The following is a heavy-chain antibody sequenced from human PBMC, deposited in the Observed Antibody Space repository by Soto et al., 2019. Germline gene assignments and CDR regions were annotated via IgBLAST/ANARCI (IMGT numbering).Heavy chain of an antibody. CDR2: IIPIFGTA. D-gene: IGHD3-22*01. CDR3: ATGLRIVVARRWYFDL. J-gene: IGHJ2*01. Sequence: QVQLVQSGAEVKKPGSSVKVSCKASGGTFSSYAISWVRQAPGQGLEWMGGIIPIFGTANYAQKFQGRVTIPSDDATSTAYMELSSLRSEDTAVYYCATGLRIVVARRWYFDLWGRGTLVTVSS. CDR1: GGTFSSYA. V-gene: IGHV1-69*05.